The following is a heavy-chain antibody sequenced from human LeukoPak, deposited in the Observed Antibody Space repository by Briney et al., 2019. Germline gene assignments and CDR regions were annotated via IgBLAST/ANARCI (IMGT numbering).Heavy chain of an antibody. J-gene: IGHJ4*02. Sequence: TGRSLRHACAPSRFTLTSYAMHGVPPAPGKGLEWVAVLSYVGREKHSADSVKSRFTTSRDNSRSTLYLQMNSLRDEDTAVYYGAGYGGGTSADYFFDYWGQGTLVSVSS. CDR3: AGYGGGTSADYFFDY. D-gene: IGHD2-2*03. CDR1: RFTLTSYA. V-gene: IGHV3-30*04. CDR2: LSYVGREK.